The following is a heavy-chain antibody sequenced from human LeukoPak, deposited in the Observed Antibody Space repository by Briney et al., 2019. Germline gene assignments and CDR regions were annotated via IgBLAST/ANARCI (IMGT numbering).Heavy chain of an antibody. CDR3: ARGLVFVWFDP. V-gene: IGHV1-2*02. CDR2: INPNSGGT. J-gene: IGHJ5*02. CDR1: GGTFSSYA. Sequence: GASVKVSCKASGGTFSSYAISWVRQAPGQGLEWMGWINPNSGGTNYAQKFQGRVTMTRDTSISTAYMELSSLRSEDTAVYYCARGLVFVWFDPWGQGTLVTVSS. D-gene: IGHD3-9*01.